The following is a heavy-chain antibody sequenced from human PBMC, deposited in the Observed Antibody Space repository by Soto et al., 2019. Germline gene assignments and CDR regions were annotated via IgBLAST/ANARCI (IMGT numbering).Heavy chain of an antibody. J-gene: IGHJ6*03. CDR2: ISGSGGST. V-gene: IGHV3-23*01. CDR3: AKDEYSNYAPYYMDV. CDR1: GFTFSSYA. D-gene: IGHD4-4*01. Sequence: GGSLRLSCAASGFTFSSYAMSWVRQAPGKGLEWVSAISGSGGSTYYADSVKGRFTISRDNSKNTLYLQMNSLRAEDTAVYYCAKDEYSNYAPYYMDVWGKGTTVTISS.